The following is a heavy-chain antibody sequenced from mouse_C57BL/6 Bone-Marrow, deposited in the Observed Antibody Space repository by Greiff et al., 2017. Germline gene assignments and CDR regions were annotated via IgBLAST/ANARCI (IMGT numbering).Heavy chain of an antibody. Sequence: VQLQQSGAELVRPGTSVKVSCKASGYAFTNYLIEWVKQRPGQGLEWSGVINPGSGGTNYNEKFKGKATLTADKSSSTAYMQLSSLTSENSAVYFCAREAYSHNVYFDGWGTGTTVSVSS. D-gene: IGHD2-12*01. CDR3: AREAYSHNVYFDG. CDR2: INPGSGGT. V-gene: IGHV1-54*01. J-gene: IGHJ1*03. CDR1: GYAFTNYL.